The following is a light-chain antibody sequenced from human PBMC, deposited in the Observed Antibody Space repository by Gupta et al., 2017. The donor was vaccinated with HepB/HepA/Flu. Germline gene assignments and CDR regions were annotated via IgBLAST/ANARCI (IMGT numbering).Light chain of an antibody. J-gene: IGLJ1*01. Sequence: SYVLTQPPSVCVAPGKTASITRGGNDLRSKSVHWYQKKPDQPAVLVDYNDRHRPSGTPGRFSGCKSGNTATLTIRGVEAEDEADYCCQVWDNNSDHYVFGTGTKVTVL. V-gene: IGLV3-21*03. CDR3: QVWDNNSDHYV. CDR2: NDR. CDR1: DLRSKS.